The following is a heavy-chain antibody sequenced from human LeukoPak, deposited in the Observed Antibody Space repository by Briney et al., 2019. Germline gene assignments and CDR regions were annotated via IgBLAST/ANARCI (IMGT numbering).Heavy chain of an antibody. D-gene: IGHD3-9*01. V-gene: IGHV3-48*04. CDR1: GFTFSSYS. CDR2: ISSSGSTI. Sequence: GGSLRLSCAASGFTFSSYSMNWVRQAPGKGLEWVSYISSSGSTIYYADSVKGRFTISRDNAKNSLYLQMNSLRAEDTAVYYCARTGTSYYYYYMDVWGKGTTVTVSS. J-gene: IGHJ6*03. CDR3: ARTGTSYYYYYMDV.